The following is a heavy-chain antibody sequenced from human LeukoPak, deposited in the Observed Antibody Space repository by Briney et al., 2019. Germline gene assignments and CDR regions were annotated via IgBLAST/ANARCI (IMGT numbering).Heavy chain of an antibody. J-gene: IGHJ4*02. D-gene: IGHD1-26*01. CDR1: GYTFTSYW. CDR2: IYPGDSDT. Sequence: GESLKISCEGSGYTFTSYWIAWVRQMPGKGLEWMGIIYPGDSDTRYSPSFEGQVTISADKSISTAYLQWNSLKASDTAMYYCTRPQWGKSEYWGQGTLVTVSS. CDR3: TRPQWGKSEY. V-gene: IGHV5-51*01.